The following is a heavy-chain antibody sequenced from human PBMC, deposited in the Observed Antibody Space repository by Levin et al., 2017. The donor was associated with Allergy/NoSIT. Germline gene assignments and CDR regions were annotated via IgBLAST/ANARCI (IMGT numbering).Heavy chain of an antibody. CDR1: GFTFSNAW. D-gene: IGHD5-12*01. J-gene: IGHJ3*02. CDR3: TTSQVATWGAFDI. Sequence: LSLTCVASGFTFSNAWMSWVRQAPGKGLEWVGRIKSKTDGGTTDYAAPVKGRFTISRDDSKNTLYLQMNSLKTEDTAVYYCTTSQVATWGAFDIWGQGTMVTVSS. CDR2: IKSKTDGGTT. V-gene: IGHV3-15*01.